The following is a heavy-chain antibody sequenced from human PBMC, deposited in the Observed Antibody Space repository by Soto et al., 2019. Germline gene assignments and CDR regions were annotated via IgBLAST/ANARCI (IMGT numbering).Heavy chain of an antibody. J-gene: IGHJ6*02. D-gene: IGHD6-19*01. CDR3: ARGTVAYGMDV. CDR1: GVSISSGGYY. V-gene: IGHV4-31*03. Sequence: QVQLQESGPGRVKPSQTLSLTCTVSGVSISSGGYYWSWIRQHPGKGLEWIGYIYYSGSTYYNPSLKSRVTISVDTSKNQFSLKLSSVTAADTAVYYCARGTVAYGMDVWGQGTTVTVSS. CDR2: IYYSGST.